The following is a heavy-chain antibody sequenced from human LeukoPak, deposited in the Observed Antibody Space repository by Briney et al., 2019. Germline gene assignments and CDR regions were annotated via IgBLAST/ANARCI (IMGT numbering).Heavy chain of an antibody. CDR1: GDSISSYY. D-gene: IGHD6-19*01. J-gene: IGHJ4*02. Sequence: SETLSLTCTVSGDSISSYYWSWIRQPPGKGLEWIGYIYSSGSTNYRPSLKSRLTISVGMSKSQFSLKLSSVTAADTAVYYCARQLSGSSGLDYWGQGTLVTVSS. CDR2: IYSSGST. V-gene: IGHV4-59*08. CDR3: ARQLSGSSGLDY.